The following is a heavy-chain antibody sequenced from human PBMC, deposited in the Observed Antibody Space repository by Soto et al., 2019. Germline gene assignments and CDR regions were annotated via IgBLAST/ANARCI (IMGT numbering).Heavy chain of an antibody. V-gene: IGHV1-69*13. CDR1: GGTFSSYA. D-gene: IGHD3-3*01. CDR2: IIPIFGTA. Sequence: ASVKVSCKASGGTFSSYAISWVRQAPGQGLEWMGGIIPIFGTANYAQKFQGRVTITADESTSTTYMELSSLRSEDTAVYYCASNTIFGVVILYGMDVWGQGTTVTVSS. CDR3: ASNTIFGVVILYGMDV. J-gene: IGHJ6*02.